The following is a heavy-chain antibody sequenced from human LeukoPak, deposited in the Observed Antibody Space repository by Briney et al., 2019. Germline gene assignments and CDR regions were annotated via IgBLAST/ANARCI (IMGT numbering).Heavy chain of an antibody. J-gene: IGHJ4*02. Sequence: GGSLRLSCAASGFTFSSYGIHWVRQAPGKGLEWVAVIWYDGSNKYYADSVKGRFSISRDNSKNTLYLQMNSLRAEDTAVYYCAKDCSESPGSFDYWGQGTLVTVSS. D-gene: IGHD6-19*01. CDR3: AKDCSESPGSFDY. CDR1: GFTFSSYG. CDR2: IWYDGSNK. V-gene: IGHV3-33*06.